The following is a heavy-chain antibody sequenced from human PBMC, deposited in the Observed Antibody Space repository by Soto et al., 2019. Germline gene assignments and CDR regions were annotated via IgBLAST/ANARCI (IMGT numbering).Heavy chain of an antibody. CDR3: ARRLSPLDPYHFDY. V-gene: IGHV5-51*01. CDR2: TYPGDFDT. Sequence: PGESLKISCKGSGYSFTSFWIAWVRQMPGKGLEWMGITYPGDFDTRYSPSFQGQVTISADKSINTAYLQWSSLKASDTAMYYCARRLSPLDPYHFDYWGQGTLVTVSS. CDR1: GYSFTSFW. J-gene: IGHJ4*02.